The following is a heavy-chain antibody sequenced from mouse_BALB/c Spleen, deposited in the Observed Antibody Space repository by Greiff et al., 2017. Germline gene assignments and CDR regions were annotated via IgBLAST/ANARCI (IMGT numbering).Heavy chain of an antibody. D-gene: IGHD4-1*01. V-gene: IGHV5-12-1*01. CDR2: ISSGGGST. J-gene: IGHJ2*01. CDR1: GFAFSSYD. CDR3: ARRLGGDYFDY. Sequence: EVQVVESGGGLVKPGGSLKLSCAASGFAFSSYDMSWVRQTPEKRLEWVAYISSGGGSTYYPDTVKGRFTISRDNAKNTLYLQMSSLKSEDTAMYYCARRLGGDYFDYWGQGTTLTVSS.